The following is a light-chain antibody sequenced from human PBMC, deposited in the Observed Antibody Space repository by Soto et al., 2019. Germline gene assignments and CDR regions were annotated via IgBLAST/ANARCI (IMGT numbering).Light chain of an antibody. CDR3: QQYNSAWT. V-gene: IGKV1-5*03. CDR1: QGVSSG. Sequence: DIQVTQSPATLSGSVGDRVTITCRASQGVSSGLAWYQQKPGKAPNLLIYTASSLESGVPSRFSGSGSGTEFTLTISSLQPDDFATYYCQQYNSAWTFGQGTKVDIK. J-gene: IGKJ1*01. CDR2: TAS.